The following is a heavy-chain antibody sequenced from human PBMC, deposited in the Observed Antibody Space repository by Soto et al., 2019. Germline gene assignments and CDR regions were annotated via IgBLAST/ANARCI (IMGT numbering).Heavy chain of an antibody. V-gene: IGHV4-59*08. D-gene: IGHD3-10*01. CDR1: GDSISSHY. CDR2: IHYSGST. J-gene: IGHJ6*03. Sequence: SETLSLTCTVSGDSISSHYWSWIRQPPGKGLEWIGYIHYSGSTRYNPSLKGRVAISVDTPKNQFSLRLNSLTAADTAVYYCAGSSTAVRQDYYYYMGVWGKGTTVTVSS. CDR3: AGSSTAVRQDYYYYMGV.